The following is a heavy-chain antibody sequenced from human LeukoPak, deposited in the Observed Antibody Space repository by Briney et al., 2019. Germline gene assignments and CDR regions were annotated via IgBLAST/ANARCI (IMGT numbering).Heavy chain of an antibody. Sequence: NPSETLSLTCTVSGGPIKNYYWSWIRQPPGKSLEWIGYIYYTGNTDYNPSLKGRLTLSVDTSKNQFSLKLSSVTAADTAVYYCARNSCPSGTCYDNRGYFDYWGQGTLVTVSS. CDR3: ARNSCPSGTCYDNRGYFDY. D-gene: IGHD2-15*01. J-gene: IGHJ4*02. V-gene: IGHV4-59*08. CDR1: GGPIKNYY. CDR2: IYYTGNT.